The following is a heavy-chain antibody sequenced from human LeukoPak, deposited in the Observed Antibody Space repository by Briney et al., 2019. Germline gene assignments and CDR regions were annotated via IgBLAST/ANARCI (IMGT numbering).Heavy chain of an antibody. CDR1: GYTFTTYH. J-gene: IGHJ5*02. V-gene: IGHV1-46*01. CDR3: ARTTPVITHPFDP. Sequence: ASVKVSCKASGYTFTTYHIHWVRLAHGQGLEWLGTIIPSNGDTSYAQSFQGRVTMTRNTSTTTVYMDLSSLKSDDTAVYYCARTTPVITHPFDPWGQGTQVIVSS. CDR2: IIPSNGDT. D-gene: IGHD4-23*01.